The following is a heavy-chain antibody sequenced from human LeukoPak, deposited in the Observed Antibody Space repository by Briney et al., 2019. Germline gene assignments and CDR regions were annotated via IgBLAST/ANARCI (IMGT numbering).Heavy chain of an antibody. V-gene: IGHV3-7*01. CDR2: IKQDGSEK. D-gene: IGHD2-15*01. Sequence: PGGSLRLSCAASGFTFSSYSMNWVRQAPGKGLEWVANIKQDGSEKYYVDSVKGRFTISRDNAKNSVYLQMNSLRAEDTAVYYCARDKVVGATYLDYWGQGTLVTVSS. J-gene: IGHJ4*02. CDR1: GFTFSSYS. CDR3: ARDKVVGATYLDY.